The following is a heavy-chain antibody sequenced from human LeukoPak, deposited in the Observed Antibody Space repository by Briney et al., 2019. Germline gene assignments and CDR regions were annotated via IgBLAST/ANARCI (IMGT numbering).Heavy chain of an antibody. J-gene: IGHJ4*02. CDR2: MFNNKIS. CDR3: ARDQNFGDYTTDY. Sequence: SETLSLTCNVSGSSLTDYFWSWIRQPPGKGLEWIGYMFNNKISNYNPSLKSRVTISIDTSKNQFSLELSAVTAADTAVYYCARDQNFGDYTTDYWGQGTLVTVSS. V-gene: IGHV4-59*01. CDR1: GSSLTDYF. D-gene: IGHD4-17*01.